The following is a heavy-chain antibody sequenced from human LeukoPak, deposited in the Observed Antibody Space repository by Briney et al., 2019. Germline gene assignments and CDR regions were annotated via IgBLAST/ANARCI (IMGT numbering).Heavy chain of an antibody. CDR1: GGTFSSYA. CDR3: ARGRIQLFNWFDP. Sequence: SVKVSCKASGGTFSSYAISWVRQAPGQGLECMGGIIPIFGTANYAQKFQGRVTITTDESTSTAYMELSSLRSEDTAVYYCARGRIQLFNWFDPWGQGTLVTVSS. J-gene: IGHJ5*02. CDR2: IIPIFGTA. D-gene: IGHD5-18*01. V-gene: IGHV1-69*05.